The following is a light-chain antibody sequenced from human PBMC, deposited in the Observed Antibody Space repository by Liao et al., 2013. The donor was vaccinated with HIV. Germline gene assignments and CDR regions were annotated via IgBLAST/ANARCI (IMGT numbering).Light chain of an antibody. V-gene: IGLV3-1*01. J-gene: IGLJ2*01. CDR3: QTWDGGSVL. CDR2: EDN. Sequence: SYDLTQPPSVSVSPGQTATITCAGDKLGYTYAAWYHHKAGQSPVLVIYEDNKRPSGIPERFSGSNSGNTATLTISETQAMDEADYYCQTWDGGSVLFGGGTKLAVL. CDR1: KLGYTY.